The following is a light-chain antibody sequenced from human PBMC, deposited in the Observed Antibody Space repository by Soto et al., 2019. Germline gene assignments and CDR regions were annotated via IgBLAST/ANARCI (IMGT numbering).Light chain of an antibody. CDR1: QSISNW. V-gene: IGKV1-5*03. CDR3: QEYNTYSRT. J-gene: IGKJ1*01. Sequence: DNQMTQSPSTLPAYIGDRVTITCLARQSISNWLAWYQPKPGPAPKVLIYKASSLESGVPSRFSGSGSGTEFTLTISSLQPDDFATYYCQEYNTYSRTFGQGTKVDI. CDR2: KAS.